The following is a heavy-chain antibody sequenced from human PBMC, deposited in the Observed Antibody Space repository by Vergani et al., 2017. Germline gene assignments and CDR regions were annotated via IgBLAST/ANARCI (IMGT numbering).Heavy chain of an antibody. CDR1: GYSFTSYW. V-gene: IGHV5-51*01. D-gene: IGHD6-6*01. Sequence: EVQLVQSGAEVKKPGESLKISCKGSGYSFTSYWIGWVRQMPGKGLGWMGIIYPGDSDTRYSPSFQGQVTISADKSISTAYLQWSSLKASDTAMYYCAGRRIAARDYYYYGMDVWGQGTTVTVSS. CDR3: AGRRIAARDYYYYGMDV. J-gene: IGHJ6*02. CDR2: IYPGDSDT.